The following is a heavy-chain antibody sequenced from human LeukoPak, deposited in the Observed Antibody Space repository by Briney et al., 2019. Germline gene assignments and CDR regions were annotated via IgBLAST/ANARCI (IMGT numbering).Heavy chain of an antibody. CDR2: IRYDGSNK. CDR3: ANNSPPLATYGYATTD. Sequence: PGGSLRLSCAASGFTFSSYGMHWVRQAPGKGLEWVAFIRYDGSNKYYADSVKGRFTISRDNSKNTLYLQMNSLRAEDTAVYYCANNSPPLATYGYATTDWGQGTLVTVSS. V-gene: IGHV3-30*02. J-gene: IGHJ4*02. CDR1: GFTFSSYG. D-gene: IGHD5-18*01.